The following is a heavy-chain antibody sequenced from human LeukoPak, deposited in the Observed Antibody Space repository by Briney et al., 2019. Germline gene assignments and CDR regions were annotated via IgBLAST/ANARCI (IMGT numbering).Heavy chain of an antibody. CDR2: MNPNSGNT. D-gene: IGHD5-24*01. V-gene: IGHV1-8*01. CDR1: GYTFTSYD. CDR3: ARSVEMATMIDY. Sequence: ASVKVSCKASGYTFTSYDINWVRQATGQGLEWMGWMNPNSGNTGYAQKFQGRVTMTRNTSISTAYMELSSLRSEDTAVYYCARSVEMATMIDYWGQGTLVTVSS. J-gene: IGHJ4*02.